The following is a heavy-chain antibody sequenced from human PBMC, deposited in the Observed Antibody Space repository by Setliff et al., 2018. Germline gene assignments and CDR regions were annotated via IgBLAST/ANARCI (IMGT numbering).Heavy chain of an antibody. V-gene: IGHV1-8*03. J-gene: IGHJ4*02. D-gene: IGHD3-3*01. CDR1: GYTFTSYD. Sequence: AASVKVSCKASGYTFTSYDINWVRQATGQGLEWMGWMNPNSGNTGYAQKFQGRVTITRNTSISTAHMELSSLRSEDTAVYYCARRGLGYDFWSGYYTMYYFDYWGQGTLVTVSS. CDR3: ARRGLGYDFWSGYYTMYYFDY. CDR2: MNPNSGNT.